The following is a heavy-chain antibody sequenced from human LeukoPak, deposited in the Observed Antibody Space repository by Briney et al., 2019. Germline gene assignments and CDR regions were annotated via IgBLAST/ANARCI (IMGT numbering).Heavy chain of an antibody. Sequence: SQTLSLTCTVSGGSISSTGYYWNWIRQHPGKGLEWIGYIYDSGSTYYNPSLKSRVTISVDTSKIQFSLKLSSVTAADTAVYYCARAPNGYDFGEPYYFDYWGQGTLVTVSS. CDR3: ARAPNGYDFGEPYYFDY. V-gene: IGHV4-31*03. J-gene: IGHJ4*02. CDR1: GGSISSTGYY. CDR2: IYDSGST. D-gene: IGHD5-12*01.